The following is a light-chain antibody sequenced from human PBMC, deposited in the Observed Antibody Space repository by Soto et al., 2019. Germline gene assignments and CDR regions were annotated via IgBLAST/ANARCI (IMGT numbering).Light chain of an antibody. J-gene: IGKJ5*01. CDR1: QSVSSSY. CDR3: QQYGSSPMT. CDR2: GAS. Sequence: VLTQSPRTLSLSPGERATLSCRASQSVSSSYLAWYQQKPGQAPRLLVYGASSRATGIPDRFSGSGSGTDFTLTISRLEPEDFAVYYCQQYGSSPMTFGQGTRLEI. V-gene: IGKV3-20*01.